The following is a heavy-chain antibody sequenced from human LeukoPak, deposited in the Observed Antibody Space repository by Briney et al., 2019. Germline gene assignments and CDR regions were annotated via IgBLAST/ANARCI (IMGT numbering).Heavy chain of an antibody. CDR2: IYSGART. CDR1: GFPSISNY. CDR3: AKDYEAGFDY. D-gene: IGHD3-16*01. Sequence: PGGPLSFSCAAPGFPSISNYMSGVRQPPGKGREWVSLIYSGARTYYADSGKGRFTISRDSSKNTLYLQMNSLRADDTAVYYCAKDYEAGFDYWGQGTLVTVSS. V-gene: IGHV3-53*01. J-gene: IGHJ4*02.